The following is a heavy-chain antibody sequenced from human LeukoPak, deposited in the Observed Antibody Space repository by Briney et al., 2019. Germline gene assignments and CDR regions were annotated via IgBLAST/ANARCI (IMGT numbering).Heavy chain of an antibody. CDR1: GGSISSYY. J-gene: IGHJ5*02. V-gene: IGHV4-59*01. Sequence: SETLSLTCTVSGGSISSYYWSWIRQPPGKGLEWIGYIYYSGYTNYNPSLKSRVTISVDTSKNQFSLKLSSVTAADTAVYYCARHLLRGNTRSRYNWFDPWGQGTLVTVSS. CDR2: IYYSGYT. CDR3: ARHLLRGNTRSRYNWFDP. D-gene: IGHD2/OR15-2a*01.